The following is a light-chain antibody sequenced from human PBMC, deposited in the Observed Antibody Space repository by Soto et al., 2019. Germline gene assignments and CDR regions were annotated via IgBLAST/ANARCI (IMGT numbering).Light chain of an antibody. V-gene: IGKV3-15*01. Sequence: EIVMTQSPATLSVSPGERATLSCRASHSVSSNLAWYQQKPGQAPRLLIYGASTRATGIPARFSGSGPGTDFTLTITSLQSDDCAVYYCQPYNNWPPFTFGPGTKVDIK. J-gene: IGKJ3*01. CDR2: GAS. CDR3: QPYNNWPPFT. CDR1: HSVSSN.